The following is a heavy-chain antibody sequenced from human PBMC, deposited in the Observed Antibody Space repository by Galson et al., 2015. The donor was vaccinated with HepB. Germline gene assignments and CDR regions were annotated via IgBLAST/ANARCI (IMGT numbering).Heavy chain of an antibody. CDR1: GFTYNNYW. Sequence: SLRLSCAVSGFTYNNYWMSWVRQAPGRGLEWVANIKQDGSEKYYVDSVEGRFTVSRDNAKKTLYLDMNALSAEDTAVYYCARGWDTDVTSNFDYWGQGALVTVSS. V-gene: IGHV3-7*03. J-gene: IGHJ4*02. D-gene: IGHD5-18*01. CDR3: ARGWDTDVTSNFDY. CDR2: IKQDGSEK.